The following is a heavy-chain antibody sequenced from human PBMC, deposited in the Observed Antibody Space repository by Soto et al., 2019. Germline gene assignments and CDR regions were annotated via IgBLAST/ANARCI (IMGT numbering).Heavy chain of an antibody. D-gene: IGHD1-26*01. CDR2: VNAGNGNT. J-gene: IGHJ4*02. CDR3: ARAASGSYFHCDY. Sequence: ASVKVSCKASGYTFTSYAMHWVRQAPGQRLEWMGWVNAGNGNTKYSQKFQGRVTITRDTSASTAYMELSNLRSEDTAVYYCARAASGSYFHCDYWGQGTLVTVSS. V-gene: IGHV1-3*01. CDR1: GYTFTSYA.